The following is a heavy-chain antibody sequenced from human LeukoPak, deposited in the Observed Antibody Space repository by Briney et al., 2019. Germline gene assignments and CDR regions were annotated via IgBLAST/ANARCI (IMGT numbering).Heavy chain of an antibody. J-gene: IGHJ4*02. CDR3: ARGSGQAAVGDY. V-gene: IGHV1-8*01. Sequence: ASVKVSCKASGYIFTSYDINWVRQATGQGLEWMGWMNPNSGNTGYAQNFQGRVTMTRNTSISTAYMELTSLRSEDTAVYYCARGSGQAAVGDYWGQGTLVTVSS. CDR1: GYIFTSYD. CDR2: MNPNSGNT. D-gene: IGHD6-13*01.